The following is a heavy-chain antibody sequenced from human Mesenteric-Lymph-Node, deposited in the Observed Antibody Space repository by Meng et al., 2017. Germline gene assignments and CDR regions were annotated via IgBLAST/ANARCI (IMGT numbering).Heavy chain of an antibody. D-gene: IGHD2-15*01. J-gene: IGHJ3*02. CDR2: TYYRSQWFN. V-gene: IGHV6-1*01. CDR1: GDSVTSNSAA. CDR3: ARIEAATRSAFDI. Sequence: LRLSCAISGDSVTSNSAAWSWIRQSPSRGLEWLGRTYYRSQWFNDYAASVKSRITINPDTSKNRFSLQLKSVTPEYTAMYYCARIEAATRSAFDIWGQGTMVTVSS.